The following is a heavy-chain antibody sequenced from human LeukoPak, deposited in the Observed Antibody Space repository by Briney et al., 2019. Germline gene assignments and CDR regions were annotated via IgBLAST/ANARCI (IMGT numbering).Heavy chain of an antibody. D-gene: IGHD3-10*01. J-gene: IGHJ1*01. CDR1: GGTFSSYA. CDR2: IIPIFGTA. Sequence: ASVKVSCKASGGTFSSYAISWVRQAPGQGLEWMGGIIPIFGTANYARKFQGRVTITADESTSTAYMELSSLRSEDTAVYYCARGRTRGYFQHWGQGTLVTVSS. V-gene: IGHV1-69*01. CDR3: ARGRTRGYFQH.